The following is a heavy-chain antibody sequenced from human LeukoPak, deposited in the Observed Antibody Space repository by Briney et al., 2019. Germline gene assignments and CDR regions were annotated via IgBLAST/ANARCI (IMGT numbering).Heavy chain of an antibody. CDR2: IRAYNGDT. CDR1: GYTFTSYG. Sequence: ASVKVSCKASGYTFTSYGINWVRQAPGQGLEWMGWIRAYNGDTNYARELQGRVTMTTDTSTSTAYMELRSLRSDDTAVYYCARAPHFFDAVGSRYYFDYWGQGTLVTVSS. D-gene: IGHD3-10*01. J-gene: IGHJ4*02. V-gene: IGHV1-18*01. CDR3: ARAPHFFDAVGSRYYFDY.